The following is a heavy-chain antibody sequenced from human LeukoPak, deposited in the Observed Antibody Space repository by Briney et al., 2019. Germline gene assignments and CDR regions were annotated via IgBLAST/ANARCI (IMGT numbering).Heavy chain of an antibody. V-gene: IGHV3-48*02. CDR3: ARGPMYSSRFARDY. CDR2: ISSSSSTI. J-gene: IGHJ4*02. D-gene: IGHD6-13*01. CDR1: GFTFSNYG. Sequence: PGGSLRLSCAASGFTFSNYGLHWVRQAPGKGLEWVSYISSSSSTIYYADSVKGRFTISRDNAKNSLYLQMNSLRDEDTAVYYCARGPMYSSRFARDYWGQGTLVTVSS.